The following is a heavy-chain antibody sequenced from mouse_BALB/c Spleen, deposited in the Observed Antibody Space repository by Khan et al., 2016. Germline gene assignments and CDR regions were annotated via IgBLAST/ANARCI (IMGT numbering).Heavy chain of an antibody. CDR1: EFTFTDYY. V-gene: IGHV7-3*02. Sequence: EVELVESGGGLVQPGGSLRLSCATSEFTFTDYYMSWVRQPPGKALEWLGFIRNKANGYTTEYSASVKVRFTISRDNSQSILYLQMNTLRAEDSATYYCARDMEGYDDAMDYWGQGTSVTVSS. D-gene: IGHD2-2*01. CDR2: IRNKANGYTT. J-gene: IGHJ4*01. CDR3: ARDMEGYDDAMDY.